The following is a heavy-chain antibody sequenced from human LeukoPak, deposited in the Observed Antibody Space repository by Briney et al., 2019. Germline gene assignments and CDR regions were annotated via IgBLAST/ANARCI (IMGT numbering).Heavy chain of an antibody. V-gene: IGHV3-23*01. Sequence: GGSLRLSCAASGFTFSSYAMSWVRQAPGKGLEWVSAISGSGGSTYYADSVKGRFTISRDNSKNTLYLQMNSLRAEDAAVYYCAKDLYSSGWYFDYWGQGTLVTVSS. CDR3: AKDLYSSGWYFDY. D-gene: IGHD6-19*01. CDR2: ISGSGGST. J-gene: IGHJ4*02. CDR1: GFTFSSYA.